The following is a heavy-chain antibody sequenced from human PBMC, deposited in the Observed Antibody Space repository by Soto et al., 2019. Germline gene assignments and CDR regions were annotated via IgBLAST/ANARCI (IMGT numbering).Heavy chain of an antibody. CDR2: INHSGST. V-gene: IGHV4-34*01. J-gene: IGHJ4*02. CDR1: GGSFSGYY. CDR3: ARGSTRIRYFDY. D-gene: IGHD1-1*01. Sequence: QVQLQQWGAGLLKPSETLSLTCAVYGGSFSGYYWSWIRQPPGQGLEWIGEINHSGSTNYNPSLKSRVTISVDTSKNQFSLKLSSVTAADTAVYYCARGSTRIRYFDYWGQGTLVTVSS.